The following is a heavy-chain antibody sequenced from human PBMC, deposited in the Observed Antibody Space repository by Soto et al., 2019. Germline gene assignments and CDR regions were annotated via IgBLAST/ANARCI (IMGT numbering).Heavy chain of an antibody. CDR1: GFTFSDFF. Sequence: QVQVVESGGGLVKPGGSLRLSCAASGFTFSDFFMSWVRQAPGKGLEWIAYISGSGSTIRYADSVKGRITISRDNAKNSLSLQMNSLRAEDTAVYYCARDGSGEDCSGGKWYDFDDWGLGTLVTVSS. CDR3: ARDGSGEDCSGGKWYDFDD. D-gene: IGHD2-15*01. CDR2: ISGSGSTI. J-gene: IGHJ4*02. V-gene: IGHV3-11*01.